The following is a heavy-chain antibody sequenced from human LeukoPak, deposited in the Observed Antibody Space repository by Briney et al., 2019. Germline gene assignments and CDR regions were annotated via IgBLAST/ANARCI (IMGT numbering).Heavy chain of an antibody. V-gene: IGHV4-30-2*01. CDR1: GVSISSGGYY. D-gene: IGHD6-13*01. CDR2: IYHSGST. CDR3: ASLIGIAAAQRWDAFDI. Sequence: SQTLSLTCTVSGVSISSGGYYWSWIRQPPGKGLEWIGYIYHSGSTYYNPSLKSRVTISVDTSKNQFSLKLSSVAAADTAVYYCASLIGIAAAQRWDAFDIWGQGTMVTVSS. J-gene: IGHJ3*02.